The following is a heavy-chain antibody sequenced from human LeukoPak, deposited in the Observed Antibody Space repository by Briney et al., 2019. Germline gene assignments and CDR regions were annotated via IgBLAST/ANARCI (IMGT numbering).Heavy chain of an antibody. D-gene: IGHD3-22*01. J-gene: IGHJ4*02. Sequence: PGGSLRLSCAASGFTFANYAMTWVRQAPGEGLQWVSMISGSGGNTYYADSVKGRFTISRDNSNNTLYLQMSSLRAEDTAVYFCAGGRGWLVDYWGQGTRVTVSS. CDR2: ISGSGGNT. CDR3: AGGRGWLVDY. V-gene: IGHV3-23*01. CDR1: GFTFANYA.